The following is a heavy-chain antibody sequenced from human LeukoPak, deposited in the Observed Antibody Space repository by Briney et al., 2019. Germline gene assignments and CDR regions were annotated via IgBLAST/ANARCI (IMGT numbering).Heavy chain of an antibody. CDR2: IYYSGST. Sequence: SETLSLTCTVSGGSISSSSYYWGWIRQPPGKGLEWIGSIYYSGSTYYNPSLKSRVTISVDTSKNQFSLKLSSVTAADTAVYYCARAAHSSSWYLNLFDYWGQGTLVTVSS. V-gene: IGHV4-39*07. CDR1: GGSISSSSYY. J-gene: IGHJ4*02. CDR3: ARAAHSSSWYLNLFDY. D-gene: IGHD6-13*01.